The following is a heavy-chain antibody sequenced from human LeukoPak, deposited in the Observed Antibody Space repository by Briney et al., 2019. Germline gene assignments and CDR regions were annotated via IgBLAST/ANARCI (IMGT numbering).Heavy chain of an antibody. D-gene: IGHD3-3*01. J-gene: IGHJ6*03. V-gene: IGHV1-46*01. CDR3: ARERFLEWLLYEYYYYYYMDV. CDR2: INPSGGST. Sequence: ASVKVSCKASGYTFTSYYMHWVRQAPGQGLEWMGIINPSGGSTSYAQKFQGRVTITRDTSTNTVYMELSSLRSEDTAVYYCARERFLEWLLYEYYYYYYMDVWGKGTTVTVSS. CDR1: GYTFTSYY.